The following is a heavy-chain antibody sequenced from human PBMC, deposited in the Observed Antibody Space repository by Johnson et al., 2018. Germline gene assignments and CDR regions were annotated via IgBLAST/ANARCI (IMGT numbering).Heavy chain of an antibody. D-gene: IGHD3-3*01. J-gene: IGHJ6*02. CDR3: ARTRRSTENYFWSGRGKYGMDV. CDR2: LSSGGSTM. V-gene: IGHV3-48*02. Sequence: VQLVQSGGGLVQXGGSLRLSCAASGFTFSSYSMNWVRQAPGKGLEWVSYLSSGGSTMYYADSLTGRFTISRDNARNSLYLRMNSLRDEDTAVYFCARTRRSTENYFWSGRGKYGMDVWGQGTTVTVSS. CDR1: GFTFSSYS.